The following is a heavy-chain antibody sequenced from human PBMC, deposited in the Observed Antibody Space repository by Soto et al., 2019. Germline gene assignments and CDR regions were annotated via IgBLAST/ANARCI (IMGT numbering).Heavy chain of an antibody. CDR1: GYTFTGYY. CDR2: INPNSGGT. V-gene: IGHV1-2*04. Sequence: ASVKVSCKASGYTFTGYYMHWVRQAPGQGLEWMGWINPNSGGTNYAQKFQGWVTMTRDTSISTAYMELSRLRSDDTAVYYCARSVVVPAATQFNWFDPWGQGTLVTVSS. J-gene: IGHJ5*02. CDR3: ARSVVVPAATQFNWFDP. D-gene: IGHD2-2*01.